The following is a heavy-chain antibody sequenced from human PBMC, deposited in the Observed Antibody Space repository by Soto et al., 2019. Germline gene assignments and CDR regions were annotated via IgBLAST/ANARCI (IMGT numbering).Heavy chain of an antibody. Sequence: PSETLSLTCAVYGGSFSGYYWSWIRQPPGKGLEWIGEINHSGSTNYNPSLKSRVTISVDTSKNQFSLKLSSVTAADTAVYYCARGISSSSLSRFGPWGQGTLVTVSS. CDR3: ARGISSSSLSRFGP. J-gene: IGHJ5*02. CDR1: GGSFSGYY. V-gene: IGHV4-34*01. CDR2: INHSGST. D-gene: IGHD6-6*01.